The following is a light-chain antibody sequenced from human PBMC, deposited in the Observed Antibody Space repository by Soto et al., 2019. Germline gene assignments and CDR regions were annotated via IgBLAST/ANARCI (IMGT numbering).Light chain of an antibody. CDR3: QKYNSAPLT. CDR1: QGIAPY. CDR2: ATS. Sequence: DVPMTQSPSSLSAFVGDRVTITCRASQGIAPYLAWFQQKPGKVPKLLIYATSTLQSGVPSRFSGSGSGTDFTLTISSLQPEDVATYYCQKYNSAPLTSGGGTKVQIK. J-gene: IGKJ4*01. V-gene: IGKV1-27*01.